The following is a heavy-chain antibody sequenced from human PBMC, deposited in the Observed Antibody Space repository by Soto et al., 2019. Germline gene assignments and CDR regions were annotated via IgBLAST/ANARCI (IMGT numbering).Heavy chain of an antibody. D-gene: IGHD6-13*01. Sequence: GGSLRLSCAASGFTFSSYSMNWVRQAPGKGLEWVSSISSSSSYIYYADSVKGRFTISRDNAKNSLYLQMNSLRAEDTAVYYCARGGDSSSWQHPIYYYYMDVWGKGTTVTVSS. V-gene: IGHV3-21*01. J-gene: IGHJ6*03. CDR2: ISSSSSYI. CDR3: ARGGDSSSWQHPIYYYYMDV. CDR1: GFTFSSYS.